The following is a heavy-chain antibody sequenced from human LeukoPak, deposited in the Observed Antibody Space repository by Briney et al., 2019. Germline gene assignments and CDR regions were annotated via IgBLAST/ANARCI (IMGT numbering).Heavy chain of an antibody. D-gene: IGHD2-15*01. J-gene: IGHJ4*02. CDR1: GFTFSSYA. CDR2: ISGSGGST. CDR3: AKDRRDCSGGSCYVGEVYFDY. V-gene: IGHV3-23*01. Sequence: GGSLRLSCAASGFTFSSYAMSWVRQAPGKGLEWVSAISGSGGSTYYADSVKGRFTISRDNSKNTLYLQMNSLRAEDTAVYYCAKDRRDCSGGSCYVGEVYFDYWGQGTLVTVPS.